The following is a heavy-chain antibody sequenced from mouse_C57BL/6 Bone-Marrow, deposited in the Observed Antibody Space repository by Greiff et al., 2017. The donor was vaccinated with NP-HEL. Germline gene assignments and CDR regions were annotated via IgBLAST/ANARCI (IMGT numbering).Heavy chain of an antibody. D-gene: IGHD2-2*01. CDR2: TFYSGIT. V-gene: IGHV3-3*01. CDR3: ARDRGGYDGYFDV. J-gene: IGHJ1*03. Sequence: EVQLVESGPSLVRPSQTLSLTCTVTGFSINSDCYWIWIRQPPGNKLEYIGYTFYSGITYYNPSLESRTYITRDTSKNQVSLKLSSVTTEDTATYYCARDRGGYDGYFDVWGTGTTVTVSS. CDR1: GFSINSDCY.